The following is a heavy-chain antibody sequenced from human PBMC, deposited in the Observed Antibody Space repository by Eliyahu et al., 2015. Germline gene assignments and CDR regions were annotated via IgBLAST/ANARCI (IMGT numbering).Heavy chain of an antibody. Sequence: EVQLVXSGGGLVQPGGSLRXSCXASGFTVXSNYMGWVRQAPGKGLEWVSVIYSGGSTYYADSVKGRFTISRDNSKNTLYLQMNSLRAEDTAVYYCSWGVVAAKYYFDYWGQGTLVTVSS. J-gene: IGHJ4*02. D-gene: IGHD2-15*01. CDR2: IYSGGST. CDR1: GFTVXSNY. CDR3: SWGVVAAKYYFDY. V-gene: IGHV3-66*01.